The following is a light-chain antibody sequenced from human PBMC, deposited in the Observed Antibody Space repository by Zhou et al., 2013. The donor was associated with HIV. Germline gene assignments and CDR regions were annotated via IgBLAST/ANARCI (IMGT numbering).Light chain of an antibody. CDR3: QQYVSYPYT. Sequence: DIQMTQSPSSLSASVGDRVTITCHASQDISNYLNWYQQKPGKAPKVLIYKTSSLQSGVPSRFSGSGSGTKFTLTISSLQPDDFSTYYCQQYVSYPYTFGQGTKLEIK. CDR1: QDISNY. J-gene: IGKJ2*01. CDR2: KTS. V-gene: IGKV1-16*01.